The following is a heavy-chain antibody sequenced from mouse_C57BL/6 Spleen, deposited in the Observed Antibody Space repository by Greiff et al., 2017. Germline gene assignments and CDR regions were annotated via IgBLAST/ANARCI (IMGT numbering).Heavy chain of an antibody. D-gene: IGHD2-4*01. CDR3: ARSYDYAWFAY. Sequence: EVKLQESGPELVKPGASVKISCKASGYSFTGYYMNWVKQSPEKSLEWIGEINPSTGGTTYNQKFKAKATLTVDKSSSTAYMQLKSLTSEDSAVYYCARSYDYAWFAYWGQGTLVTVSA. V-gene: IGHV1-42*01. CDR2: INPSTGGT. CDR1: GYSFTGYY. J-gene: IGHJ3*01.